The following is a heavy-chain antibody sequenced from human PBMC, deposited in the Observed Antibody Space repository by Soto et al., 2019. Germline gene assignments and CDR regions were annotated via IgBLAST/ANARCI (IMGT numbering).Heavy chain of an antibody. CDR1: GGSISSSSYY. Sequence: SETLSLTCTVSGGSISSSSYYLGWIRQPPGKGLEWIGSIYYSGSTYYNPSLKSRVTISVDTSKNQFSLKLSSVTAADTAVYYCARKKHHSRRPSAYWGQGTLVTVSS. D-gene: IGHD1-26*01. CDR2: IYYSGST. J-gene: IGHJ4*02. CDR3: ARKKHHSRRPSAY. V-gene: IGHV4-39*01.